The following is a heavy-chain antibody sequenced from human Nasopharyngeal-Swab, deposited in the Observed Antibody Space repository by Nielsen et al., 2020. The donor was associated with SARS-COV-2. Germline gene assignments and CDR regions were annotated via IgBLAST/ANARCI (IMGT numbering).Heavy chain of an antibody. D-gene: IGHD3-10*01. CDR3: ARDKELLKGFGELHYYYGMDV. CDR1: GFTFRTYS. CDR2: ISSSSSAI. Sequence: GESLKISCAASGFTFRTYSMNWVRQAPGKGLEWVSYISSSSSAIYYADSVKGRFTISRDNSKNTLYLQMNSLRAEDTAVYYCARDKELLKGFGELHYYYGMDVWGQGTTVTVSS. J-gene: IGHJ6*02. V-gene: IGHV3-48*01.